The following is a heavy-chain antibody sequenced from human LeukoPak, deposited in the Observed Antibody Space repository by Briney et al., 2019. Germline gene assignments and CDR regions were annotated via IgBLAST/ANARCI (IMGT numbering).Heavy chain of an antibody. D-gene: IGHD6-19*01. V-gene: IGHV3-33*01. J-gene: IGHJ6*03. Sequence: GRSLRLSCAASGFTFSSYGMHWVRQAPGKGLEWVAVIWYDGSNKYYADSVKGRFTISRDNSKNTLYLQMNSLRAEDTAVYYCARGADSSGWYYMDVWGKGTTVTVSS. CDR2: IWYDGSNK. CDR1: GFTFSSYG. CDR3: ARGADSSGWYYMDV.